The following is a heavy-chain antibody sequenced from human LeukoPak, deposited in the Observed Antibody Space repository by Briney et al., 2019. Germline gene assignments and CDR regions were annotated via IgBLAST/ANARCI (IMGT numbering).Heavy chain of an antibody. CDR3: ARVGGGYSQSYYYYGMDV. J-gene: IGHJ6*02. V-gene: IGHV1-18*01. D-gene: IGHD5-18*01. CDR1: GYTFTSYG. CDR2: ISAYNGNT. Sequence: AASVKVSCKASGYTFTSYGISWVRQAPGQGLEWMGWISAYNGNTNYAQKLQGRVTMTTDTSTSTAYMELRSLRSDDTAVYYCARVGGGYSQSYYYYGMDVWGQGTTVTVSS.